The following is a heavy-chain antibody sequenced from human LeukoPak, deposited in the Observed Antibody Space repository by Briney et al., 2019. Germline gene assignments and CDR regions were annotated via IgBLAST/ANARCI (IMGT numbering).Heavy chain of an antibody. V-gene: IGHV1-69*04. Sequence: GASVKVSCKASGYTFTRYHIHWVRQAPGQGLEWMGRIIPILGIANYAQKFQGRVTITADKSTSTAYMELSSLRSEDTAVYYCAGGPDTARDDYYYYYGMDVWGQGTTVTVSS. J-gene: IGHJ6*02. CDR3: AGGPDTARDDYYYYYGMDV. CDR2: IIPILGIA. D-gene: IGHD5-18*01. CDR1: GYTFTRYH.